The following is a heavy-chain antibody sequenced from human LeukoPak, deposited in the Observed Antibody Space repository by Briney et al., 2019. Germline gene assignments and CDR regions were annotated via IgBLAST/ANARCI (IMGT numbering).Heavy chain of an antibody. CDR2: IYYSVST. D-gene: IGHD2-15*01. CDR3: ARLVVVAATHRPYYYGMDV. J-gene: IGHJ6*02. CDR1: GGSISSYY. V-gene: IGHV4-59*08. Sequence: SETLSLTCTVSGGSISSYYWSWIRQPPGKGLEWIGYIYYSVSTNYNPSLKSRVTISVDTSKNQFSLKLSSVTAADTAVYYCARLVVVAATHRPYYYGMDVWGQGTTVTVSS.